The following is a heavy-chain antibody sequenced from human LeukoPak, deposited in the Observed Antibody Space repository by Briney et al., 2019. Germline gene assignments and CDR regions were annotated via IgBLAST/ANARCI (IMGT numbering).Heavy chain of an antibody. V-gene: IGHV3-21*01. CDR3: ARGSYDFDY. CDR1: GFTFSSYS. D-gene: IGHD1-26*01. CDR2: ISSSSSYI. J-gene: IGHJ4*02. Sequence: GGSLRLSCAASGFTFSSYSMNWVRQAPGKGLEWVSSISSSSSYIYYADSVKGRFTISRDNAKNSLYLQVNSLRAEDTAVYYCARGSYDFDYWGQGTLVTVSS.